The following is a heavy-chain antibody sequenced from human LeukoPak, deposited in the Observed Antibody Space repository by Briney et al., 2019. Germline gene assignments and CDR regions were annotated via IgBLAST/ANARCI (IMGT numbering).Heavy chain of an antibody. CDR1: GYSFTSYW. CDR2: IYPGDSDT. V-gene: IGHV5-51*01. Sequence: GESLKISCKGSGYSFTSYWISWVRQMPGKGLEWMGIIYPGDSDTRYSPSFQGQVTISADKSISTAYLQWSSLKASDTAMYYCARLVGYCSGGSCYHFDYWGQGTLVTVSS. D-gene: IGHD2-15*01. CDR3: ARLVGYCSGGSCYHFDY. J-gene: IGHJ4*02.